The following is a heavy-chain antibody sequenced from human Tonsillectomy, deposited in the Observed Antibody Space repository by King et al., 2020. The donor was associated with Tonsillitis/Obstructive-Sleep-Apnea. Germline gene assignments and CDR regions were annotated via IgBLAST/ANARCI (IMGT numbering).Heavy chain of an antibody. D-gene: IGHD1-26*01. J-gene: IGHJ4*02. CDR2: ISSNGGST. V-gene: IGHV3-64*01. Sequence: VQLVESGGGLVQPGGSLRLSCAASGFTFSNYAKHWVRQAPGKGLEYVSAISSNGGSTCYANSVKGRFTISRDNSKNTLYLQMGSLRAEDMAVYYCARGKEQPYYFDYWGQGTLVTVSS. CDR1: GFTFSNYA. CDR3: ARGKEQPYYFDY.